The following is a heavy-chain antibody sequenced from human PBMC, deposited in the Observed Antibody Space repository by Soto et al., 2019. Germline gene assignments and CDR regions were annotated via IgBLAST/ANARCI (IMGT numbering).Heavy chain of an antibody. CDR1: GFPFSDFY. V-gene: IGHV3-11*01. CDR3: ARTTWELGVRFDY. CDR2: ISGRGGTI. D-gene: IGHD1-26*01. J-gene: IGHJ4*02. Sequence: PGGSLRLSCAASGFPFSDFYMTWIRRAPGRGLQCLSYISGRGGTIYYADSVKGRFTISRDNAKSSLDLQMDGLRGDDTGVYYCARTTWELGVRFDYWGQGALVTVSS.